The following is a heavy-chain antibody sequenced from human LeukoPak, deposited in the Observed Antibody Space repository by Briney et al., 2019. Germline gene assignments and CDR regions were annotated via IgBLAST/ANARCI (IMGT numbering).Heavy chain of an antibody. D-gene: IGHD3-22*01. CDR3: ARSDNSGYYYSY. Sequence: ATVKVSCKAAGYTFADYYMYWVRQAPGQGLEWVGRINPNSGGTNYAQKFQGRVTMTRDTSISTAYMELSRLRSDDTAVYYCARSDNSGYYYSYWGQGTLVTVSS. CDR1: GYTFADYY. J-gene: IGHJ4*02. CDR2: INPNSGGT. V-gene: IGHV1-2*06.